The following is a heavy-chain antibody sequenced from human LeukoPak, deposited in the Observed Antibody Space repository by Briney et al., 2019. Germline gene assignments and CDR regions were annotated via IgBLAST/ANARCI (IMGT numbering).Heavy chain of an antibody. CDR2: ISGSGGST. J-gene: IGHJ4*02. Sequence: GGSLRLSCAASGFTFSSYAMSWVRQAPGKGLEWVSAISGSGGSTYYADSVKGRFTISRDNSKNTLYLQMNSLRAEDTAVYYCAKGVRGVIITWGDYWGQGTLVTVSS. D-gene: IGHD3-10*01. V-gene: IGHV3-23*01. CDR1: GFTFSSYA. CDR3: AKGVRGVIITWGDY.